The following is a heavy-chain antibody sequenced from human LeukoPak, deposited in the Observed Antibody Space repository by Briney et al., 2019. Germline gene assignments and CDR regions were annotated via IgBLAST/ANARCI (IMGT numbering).Heavy chain of an antibody. CDR1: GASIRNKF. V-gene: IGHV4-59*01. Sequence: SETLSLTCDVSGASIRNKFWSWLRHPPGKALEWIGYISYTGTTNYNPSLQSRVTISVDTSKNQLSLKLTSMTAADTAVYYCARGIRSGSVGRDAFDIWGQGTMVTVSS. CDR2: ISYTGTT. CDR3: ARGIRSGSVGRDAFDI. D-gene: IGHD1-26*01. J-gene: IGHJ3*02.